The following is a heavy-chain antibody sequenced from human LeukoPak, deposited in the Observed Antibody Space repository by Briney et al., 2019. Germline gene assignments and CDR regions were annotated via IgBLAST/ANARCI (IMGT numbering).Heavy chain of an antibody. J-gene: IGHJ3*02. CDR3: ATYSGNDYDAFDI. V-gene: IGHV4-4*02. CDR1: GGSISGSNW. Sequence: PSETLSLTCAVSGGSISGSNWWSWVRQPPGKGLEWIGEIYHNGRTIYNPSLQSRVTMSLDKSKSQFSLRLSSVTAADTAVYYCATYSGNDYDAFDIWGQGTMVTVSS. CDR2: IYHNGRT. D-gene: IGHD5-12*01.